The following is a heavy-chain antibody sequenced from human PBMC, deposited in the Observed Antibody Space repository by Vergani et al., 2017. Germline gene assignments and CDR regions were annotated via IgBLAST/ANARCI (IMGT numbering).Heavy chain of an antibody. D-gene: IGHD2-21*02. CDR1: GGTFSSYT. Sequence: QVQLVQSGAEVKKPGSSVKVSCKASGGTFSSYTISWVRQAPGQGLEWMGRIIPILGLANYAQKFQGRVTITADKSTSTAYMELSSLRSEDTAVYYCARDPRDYGGDPEDYYYGMDVWGQGTTVTVSS. J-gene: IGHJ6*02. V-gene: IGHV1-69*08. CDR3: ARDPRDYGGDPEDYYYGMDV. CDR2: IIPILGLA.